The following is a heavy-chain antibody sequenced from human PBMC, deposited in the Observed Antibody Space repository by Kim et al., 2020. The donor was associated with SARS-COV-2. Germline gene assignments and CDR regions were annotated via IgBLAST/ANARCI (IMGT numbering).Heavy chain of an antibody. Sequence: GGSLRLSCVASGFTFDDYAMHWVRQAPGKGLEWVAGISWNSGSIGYADSVKGRFTISRDKAKNSLYLQMNNLRAEDTALYYCAKDKGRPGYGVGYYYGMDVWGQGTTVTVSS. CDR1: GFTFDDYA. CDR3: AKDKGRPGYGVGYYYGMDV. J-gene: IGHJ6*02. D-gene: IGHD2-15*01. V-gene: IGHV3-9*01. CDR2: ISWNSGSI.